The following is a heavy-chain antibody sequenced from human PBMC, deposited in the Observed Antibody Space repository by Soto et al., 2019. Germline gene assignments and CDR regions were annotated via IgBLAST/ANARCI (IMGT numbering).Heavy chain of an antibody. CDR3: ARAVGTTIVYFDN. V-gene: IGHV3-23*01. Sequence: GSLRLSCAASGFTFSSYAMSWVRQAPGKGLEWVATISQSGGRTYYAASVKGRFTISRDNAKNSLYLQMNSLRAEDTAVYYCARAVGTTIVYFDNWGQGTPVTV. CDR1: GFTFSSYA. J-gene: IGHJ4*02. CDR2: ISQSGGRT. D-gene: IGHD5-12*01.